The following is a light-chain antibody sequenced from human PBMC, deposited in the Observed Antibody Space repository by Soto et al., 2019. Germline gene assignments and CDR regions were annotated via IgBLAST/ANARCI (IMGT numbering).Light chain of an antibody. Sequence: EIVMTQSPATLSLSPGERATLSCRASQSISTYLAWYQQKPGQAPRLLIYDASNRAAGVPARFSGSGSGTDFTLIISSVEPEDFAVYYCQQRSNWPPITFGQGTRLEIK. CDR2: DAS. V-gene: IGKV3-11*01. J-gene: IGKJ5*01. CDR3: QQRSNWPPIT. CDR1: QSISTY.